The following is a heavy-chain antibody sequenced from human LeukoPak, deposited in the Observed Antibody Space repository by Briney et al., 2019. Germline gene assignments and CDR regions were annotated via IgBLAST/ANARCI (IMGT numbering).Heavy chain of an antibody. D-gene: IGHD3-22*01. CDR1: GFTLSNYN. CDR2: ISSSSTYI. CDR3: VTHGADYYDSTGYPIYFDY. Sequence: GGSLRLSCAASGFTLSNYNMNWVRQAPGKGLEWVSCISSSSTYIYYADSVKGRFTISRDNAKNSLYLQMNSLRAEDTAVYYCVTHGADYYDSTGYPIYFDYWGQGTLVTVSS. J-gene: IGHJ4*02. V-gene: IGHV3-21*01.